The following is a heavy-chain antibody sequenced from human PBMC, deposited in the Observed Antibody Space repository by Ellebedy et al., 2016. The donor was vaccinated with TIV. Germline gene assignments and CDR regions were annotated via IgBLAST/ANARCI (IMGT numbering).Heavy chain of an antibody. CDR2: AHNDETYK. Sequence: PGGSLRLSCAASGFLFSNYNLHWVRQAPGKGLEWVAIAHNDETYKFYADSVKGRFTVSRDNSGNTAYLQMHSLRVEDTAVYYCAKDLGFAMDVWGQGTTVTVSS. J-gene: IGHJ6*02. V-gene: IGHV3-30*02. CDR1: GFLFSNYN. CDR3: AKDLGFAMDV. D-gene: IGHD7-27*01.